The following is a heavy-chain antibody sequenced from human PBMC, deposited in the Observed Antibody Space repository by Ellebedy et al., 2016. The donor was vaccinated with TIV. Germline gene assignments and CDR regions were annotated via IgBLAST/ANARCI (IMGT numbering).Heavy chain of an antibody. J-gene: IGHJ4*02. CDR3: ARDYSSGWYPDY. CDR2: FDPEDGET. D-gene: IGHD6-19*01. Sequence: ASVKVSCKVSGYTLTDLSMHWVRQAPGKGLEWMGGFDPEDGETIYAQKFQGRVTMTEDTSTDTAYMELSSLRSEDTAVYYCARDYSSGWYPDYWGQGTLVTVSS. CDR1: GYTLTDLS. V-gene: IGHV1-24*01.